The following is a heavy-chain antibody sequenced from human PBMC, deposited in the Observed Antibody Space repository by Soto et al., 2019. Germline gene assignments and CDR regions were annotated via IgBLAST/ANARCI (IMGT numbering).Heavy chain of an antibody. V-gene: IGHV4-39*01. CDR1: GGSISSSSYY. CDR2: IYYSGTT. D-gene: IGHD1-26*01. Sequence: GTLSLTCTVSGGSISSSSYYWVWIRQPPGKGLEWIGSIYYSGTTYYNPSLKSRVTISVDTSKNQFSLKLRSVTAADTAVYYCARQSPDYLGSVGWFDPWGQGTLVTVSS. J-gene: IGHJ5*02. CDR3: ARQSPDYLGSVGWFDP.